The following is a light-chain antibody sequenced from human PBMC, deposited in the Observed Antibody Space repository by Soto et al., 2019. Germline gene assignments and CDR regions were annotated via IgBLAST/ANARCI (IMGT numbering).Light chain of an antibody. J-gene: IGLJ2*01. V-gene: IGLV2-11*01. CDR2: DVN. CDR1: SSEVGDYNY. CDR3: CSYAGTHTVV. Sequence: QSALTQPRSVSGSPGQSVTISCTGTSSEVGDYNYVSWYQQHPGKAPKTMIYDVNKRPSGVPDRFSGSKSGKTASLTISGLQADDEADYYCCSYAGTHTVVFGGGTQLTVL.